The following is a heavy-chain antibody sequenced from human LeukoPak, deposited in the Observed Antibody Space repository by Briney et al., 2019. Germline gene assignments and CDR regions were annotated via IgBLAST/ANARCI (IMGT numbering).Heavy chain of an antibody. CDR2: IYYSGSA. J-gene: IGHJ5*02. CDR3: AREKGDDNSGYYYNWFDP. V-gene: IGHV4-59*01. D-gene: IGHD3-22*01. CDR1: GGSISSYY. Sequence: SETLSLTCTVSGGSISSYYWSWIRQPPGKGVEWIGYIYYSGSANYNPSLKSRVTISVDTSKNQFSLKLSSVTAADTAVYYCAREKGDDNSGYYYNWFDPWGQGTLVTVSS.